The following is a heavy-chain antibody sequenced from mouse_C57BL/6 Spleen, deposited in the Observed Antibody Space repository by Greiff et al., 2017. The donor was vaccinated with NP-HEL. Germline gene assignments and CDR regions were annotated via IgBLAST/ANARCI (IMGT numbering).Heavy chain of an antibody. CDR2: ISYDGSN. Sequence: ESGPGLVKPSQSLSLTCSVTGYSITSGYYWNWIRQFPGNKLEWMGYISYDGSNNYNPSLKNRISITRDTSKNQFFLKLNSVTTEDTATYYCARGRDVSFDYWGQGTTLTVSS. J-gene: IGHJ2*01. V-gene: IGHV3-6*01. CDR3: ARGRDVSFDY. CDR1: GYSITSGYY. D-gene: IGHD3-3*01.